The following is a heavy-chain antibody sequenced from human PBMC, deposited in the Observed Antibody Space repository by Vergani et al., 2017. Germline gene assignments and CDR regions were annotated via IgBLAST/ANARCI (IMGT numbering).Heavy chain of an antibody. D-gene: IGHD3-22*01. CDR2: ISGSGGSI. CDR1: GFTFSSYA. V-gene: IGHV3-23*01. J-gene: IGHJ4*02. CDR3: ARAAYFYDSSVYYSVIDY. Sequence: EVQLLESGGGLVQPGGSLRLSCAASGFTFSSYAMSWVRQAPGKGLEWVSAISGSGGSIYYVDSVKGRFTISRDNAKNSLYLQMNSLRAEDTAVYYCARAAYFYDSSVYYSVIDYWGQGTLVTVSS.